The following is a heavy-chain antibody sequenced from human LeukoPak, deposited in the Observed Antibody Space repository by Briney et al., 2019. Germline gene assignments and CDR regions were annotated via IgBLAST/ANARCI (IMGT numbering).Heavy chain of an antibody. CDR3: AKAQDIVVVPALLDP. CDR1: GFTFSSYA. J-gene: IGHJ5*02. D-gene: IGHD2-2*01. V-gene: IGHV3-23*01. Sequence: RGSLRLSCAASGFTFSSYAMSWVRQAPGKGLEWVSAISGSGGSTYYADSVKGRFTISRDNSKNTLYLQMNSLRAEDTAVYYCAKAQDIVVVPALLDPWGQGTLVTVSS. CDR2: ISGSGGST.